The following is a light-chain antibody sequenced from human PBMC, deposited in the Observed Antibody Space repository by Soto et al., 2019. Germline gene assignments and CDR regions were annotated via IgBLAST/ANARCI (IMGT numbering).Light chain of an antibody. Sequence: EIVWPPTRGTLSFSPVASSTPCRMASQSVSSSYLAWSPQKPGQAPRLLIYGASSRATGIPDRFSGSGSGTDFTLTISRLEPEELAVYYCQKYGSSPLNCGGGNKVGI. J-gene: IGKJ4*01. CDR2: GAS. V-gene: IGKV3-20*01. CDR3: QKYGSSPLN. CDR1: QSVSSSY.